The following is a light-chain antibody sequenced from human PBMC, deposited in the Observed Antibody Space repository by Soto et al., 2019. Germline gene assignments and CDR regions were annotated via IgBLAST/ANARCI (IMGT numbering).Light chain of an antibody. J-gene: IGKJ2*01. CDR1: QSVSSSY. V-gene: IGKV3-20*01. CDR3: QQYGGYMYT. CDR2: GAS. Sequence: EIGLTQSPGTLSLSPGETATLSCRASQSVSSSYLAWYQQKPGQSPRLLIYGASSRATDIPDRFSGSGSGTDFTLTISRLEPEDFEVYYWQQYGGYMYTCGQGTKLEIK.